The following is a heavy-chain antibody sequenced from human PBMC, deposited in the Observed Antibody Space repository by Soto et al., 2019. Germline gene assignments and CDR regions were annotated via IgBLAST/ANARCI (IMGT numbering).Heavy chain of an antibody. V-gene: IGHV1-69*12. CDR2: IIPIFSTT. CDR1: GGTFSTYP. J-gene: IGHJ6*02. CDR3: ATGNVFGVVVTWGMDV. Sequence: QVQLVQSGAEVKKPASSVKVSCKASGGTFSTYPISWVRQAPGQGLEWLGGIIPIFSTTNYAQKFQGRVTITADESTTTAYMALGSLRSEDTAVYYCATGNVFGVVVTWGMDVWGQGTTVTVSS. D-gene: IGHD3-3*01.